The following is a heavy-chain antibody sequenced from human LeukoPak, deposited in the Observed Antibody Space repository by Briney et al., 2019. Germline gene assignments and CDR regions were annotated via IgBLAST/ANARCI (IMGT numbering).Heavy chain of an antibody. CDR1: GFSFTTSW. CDR3: AGDQKKNYYMNV. J-gene: IGHJ6*03. Sequence: GGSLRLSCAASGFSFTTSWMHWVRQAPGKGLVWVSRINSDGSVANYADSVKGRFTISRDNTKNTLSLQMYSLRGEDTAVYYCAGDQKKNYYMNVWGKGTTVTVSS. V-gene: IGHV3-74*01. CDR2: INSDGSVA.